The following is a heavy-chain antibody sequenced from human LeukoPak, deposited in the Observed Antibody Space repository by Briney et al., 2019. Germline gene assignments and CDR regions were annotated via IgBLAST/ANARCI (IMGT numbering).Heavy chain of an antibody. CDR2: ISGSDDGT. CDR3: AKSPVSSCRGSFCYPFDY. Sequence: GGSLRLSCAASEFTFSSYWMSWVRQIPGKGLEWVSAISGSDDGTYYADSVKGRFTISRDNSRNTLYLQMNTLRAEDTAVYFCAKSPVSSCRGSFCYPFDYWGQGNLVTVSS. J-gene: IGHJ4*02. D-gene: IGHD2-15*01. V-gene: IGHV3-23*01. CDR1: EFTFSSYW.